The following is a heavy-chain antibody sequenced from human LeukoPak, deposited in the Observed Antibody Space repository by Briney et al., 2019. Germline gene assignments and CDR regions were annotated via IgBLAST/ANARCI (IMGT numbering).Heavy chain of an antibody. V-gene: IGHV4-59*01. CDR3: ARGAPSSGCDY. J-gene: IGHJ4*02. CDR1: GGSISSYY. D-gene: IGHD6-19*01. CDR2: IYYSGST. Sequence: SETLSLTYTVSGGSISSYYWSWIRQPPGKGLEWIGYIYYSGSTNYNPSLKSRVTISVDTSKNQFSLKLSSVTAADTAVYYCARGAPSSGCDYWGQGTLVTVSS.